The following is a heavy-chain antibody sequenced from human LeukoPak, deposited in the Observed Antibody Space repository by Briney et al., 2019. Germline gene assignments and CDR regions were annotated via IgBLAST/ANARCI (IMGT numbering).Heavy chain of an antibody. D-gene: IGHD1-26*01. CDR1: GYTFTGYY. Sequence: GASVKVSCKASGYTFTGYYMHWVRQAPGQGLEWVGWINPNSGGTNYAQKLQGRVTMTTDTSTSTAYMELRSLRSDDTAVYYCARAPRRGSYFYYFDYWGQGTLVTVSS. CDR3: ARAPRRGSYFYYFDY. J-gene: IGHJ4*02. V-gene: IGHV1-2*02. CDR2: INPNSGGT.